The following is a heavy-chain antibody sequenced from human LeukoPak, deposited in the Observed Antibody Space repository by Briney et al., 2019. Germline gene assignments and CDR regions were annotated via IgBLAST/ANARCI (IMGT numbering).Heavy chain of an antibody. Sequence: SETLSLTCAVYGGSFSGYYWSWIRQPPGKGLEWIGEINHSGSTNYNPSLKSRVTISVDTSKNQFSLKLSSVTAADTAVYYCARMTTVVTPYYYYYMDVWGKGTTVTISS. V-gene: IGHV4-34*01. D-gene: IGHD4-23*01. J-gene: IGHJ6*03. CDR2: INHSGST. CDR3: ARMTTVVTPYYYYYMDV. CDR1: GGSFSGYY.